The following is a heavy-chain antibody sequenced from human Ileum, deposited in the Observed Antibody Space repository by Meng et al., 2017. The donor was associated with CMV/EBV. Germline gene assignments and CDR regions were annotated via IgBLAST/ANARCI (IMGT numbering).Heavy chain of an antibody. J-gene: IGHJ5*02. CDR1: GASITSTLW. CDR3: ARSPGFWSLDP. D-gene: IGHD2-15*01. Sequence: TRPVSGASITSTLWWTWVRQTPGRELEWIGQLSHDETTRYNPSLQSRVTISGDETENQFSLELTSVTAADTGVYFCARSPGFWSLDPWGQGTLVTVSS. V-gene: IGHV4-4*01. CDR2: LSHDETT.